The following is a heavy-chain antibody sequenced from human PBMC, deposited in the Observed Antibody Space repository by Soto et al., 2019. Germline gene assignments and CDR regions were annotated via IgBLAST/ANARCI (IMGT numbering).Heavy chain of an antibody. V-gene: IGHV4-34*01. CDR2: INHSGST. CDR1: GGSFSGYY. J-gene: IGHJ3*02. Sequence: SETLSLTCAVYGGSFSGYYWSWIRQPPGKGLEWIGEINHSGSTNYNPSLKSRVTISVDTSKNQFSLKLSSVTAADTAVYYCARDPQSRGYCSSTSCYGQAAFDIWGQGTMVTVSS. D-gene: IGHD2-2*01. CDR3: ARDPQSRGYCSSTSCYGQAAFDI.